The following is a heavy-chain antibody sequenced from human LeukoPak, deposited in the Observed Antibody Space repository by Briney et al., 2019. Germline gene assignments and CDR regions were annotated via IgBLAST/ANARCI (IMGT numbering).Heavy chain of an antibody. J-gene: IGHJ4*01. Sequence: GGSLRLSCAASGFTFCGYEMNWVRQAPGEGLEWVSYISSSGSTIYYADSVKGRFTISRDNATNSLYVQMNSLRAEDTAVYYCARDGSGYNLNYFDYWGHGTLVTVSS. V-gene: IGHV3-48*03. CDR2: ISSSGSTI. CDR3: ARDGSGYNLNYFDY. D-gene: IGHD5-24*01. CDR1: GFTFCGYE.